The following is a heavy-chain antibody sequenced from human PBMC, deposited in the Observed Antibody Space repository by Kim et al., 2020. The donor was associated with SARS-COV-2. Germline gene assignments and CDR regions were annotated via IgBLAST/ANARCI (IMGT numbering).Heavy chain of an antibody. V-gene: IGHV3-53*01. Sequence: GGSLRLSCAASGFTVSSNYMSWVRQAPGKGLEWVSVIYSGGSTYYADSVKGRFTISRDNSKNTLYLQMNSLRAEDTAVYYCARETITMVRGVNRQYYFDYWGQGTLVTVSS. CDR3: ARETITMVRGVNRQYYFDY. J-gene: IGHJ4*02. D-gene: IGHD3-10*01. CDR2: IYSGGST. CDR1: GFTVSSNY.